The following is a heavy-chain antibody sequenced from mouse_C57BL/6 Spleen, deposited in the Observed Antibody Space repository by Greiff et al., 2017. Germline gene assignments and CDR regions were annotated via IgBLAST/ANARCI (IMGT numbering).Heavy chain of an antibody. D-gene: IGHD1-1*01. Sequence: VQLKQPGAELVRPGSSVKLSCKASGYTFTSYWMHWVKQRPIQGLEWIGNIDPSDSETHYNQKFKDKATLTVDKSSSTAYMQLSSLTSEDSAVYYCARWGGSSYNFDYWGQGTTLTVSS. J-gene: IGHJ2*01. CDR3: ARWGGSSYNFDY. V-gene: IGHV1-52*01. CDR2: IDPSDSET. CDR1: GYTFTSYW.